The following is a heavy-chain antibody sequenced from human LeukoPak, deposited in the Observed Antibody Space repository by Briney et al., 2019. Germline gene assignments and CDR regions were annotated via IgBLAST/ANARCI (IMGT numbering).Heavy chain of an antibody. CDR2: IYPGDSDT. CDR1: GYSFTSYW. CDR3: AKLGAYSSSWYGSCDY. J-gene: IGHJ4*02. D-gene: IGHD6-13*01. Sequence: GEALKISCNGSGYSFTSYWIGWVRQMPGEGVEWMGIIYPGDSDTRYSPSFQGQVTISAHKSISTAYLQWTSPKDSDTAMYYCAKLGAYSSSWYGSCDYWGQGTLVTVSS. V-gene: IGHV5-51*01.